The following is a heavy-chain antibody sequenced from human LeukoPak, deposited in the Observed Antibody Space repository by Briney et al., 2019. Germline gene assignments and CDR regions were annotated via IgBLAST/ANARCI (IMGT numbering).Heavy chain of an antibody. J-gene: IGHJ4*02. Sequence: MRGESLKISCKGSGYSFTSYWIGWVRPMPGKGLEWMGIIYPGDSDTRYSPSFQGQVTISADKSISTAYLQWSSLKASDTAMYYCARLSEQLGSYYFDYWGQGTLVTVSS. CDR2: IYPGDSDT. D-gene: IGHD6-6*01. V-gene: IGHV5-51*01. CDR3: ARLSEQLGSYYFDY. CDR1: GYSFTSYW.